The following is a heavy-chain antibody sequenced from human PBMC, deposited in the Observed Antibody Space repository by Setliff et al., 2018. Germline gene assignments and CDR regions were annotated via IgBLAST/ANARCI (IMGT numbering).Heavy chain of an antibody. D-gene: IGHD4-17*01. CDR1: GFIFSTYW. Sequence: GGSLRLSCAASGFIFSTYWMSWVRQAPGKGLEWVANIKQDGSDKYYVDSVKGRFTISRDNAKNSLYLQMNSLRAEDTAVYYCARLRKDYGDYYYCDYWGQGTLVTVSS. CDR2: IKQDGSDK. CDR3: ARLRKDYGDYYYCDY. J-gene: IGHJ4*02. V-gene: IGHV3-7*01.